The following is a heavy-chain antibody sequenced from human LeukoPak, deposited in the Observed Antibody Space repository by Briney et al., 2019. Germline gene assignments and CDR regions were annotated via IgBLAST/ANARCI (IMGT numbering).Heavy chain of an antibody. CDR1: GGSISSYY. D-gene: IGHD6-13*01. V-gene: IGHV4-4*08. Sequence: SETLSLTCTVSGGSISSYYWSWIRQPPGKGLEWIGYIYTSGSTNYNPSLKSRVTMSVDTSKNQFSLKLSSVTAADTAVYYCAREGSRYSSSLDYWGQGTLVTVSS. CDR2: IYTSGST. CDR3: AREGSRYSSSLDY. J-gene: IGHJ4*02.